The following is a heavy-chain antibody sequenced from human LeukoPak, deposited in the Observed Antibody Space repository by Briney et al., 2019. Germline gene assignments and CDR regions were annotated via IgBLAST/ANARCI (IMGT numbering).Heavy chain of an antibody. CDR1: GYTFTSYG. J-gene: IGHJ5*02. V-gene: IGHV1-18*01. CDR2: ISAYNGNT. CDR3: ARGLGILWFVELFS. D-gene: IGHD3-10*01. Sequence: ASVKVSCKASGYTFTSYGISWVRQAPGQGLEWMGWISAYNGNTNYAQHLQGRVTMTPDKSTSTAYMELRSLRSDDTAVYYCARGLGILWFVELFSWGQGTLVTVSS.